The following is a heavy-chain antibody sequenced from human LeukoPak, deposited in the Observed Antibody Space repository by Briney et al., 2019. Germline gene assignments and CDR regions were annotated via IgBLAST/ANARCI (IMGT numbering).Heavy chain of an antibody. CDR3: ARGGYYDSSGYYY. V-gene: IGHV1-69*04. CDR2: IIPILGIA. J-gene: IGHJ4*02. CDR1: GGTFSSYA. Sequence: EASVKVSCKASGGTFSSYAISWVRQAPGQGLEWMGRIIPILGIANYAQKFQGRVTITADKSTSTAYMELSSLRSEDTAVYYYARGGYYDSSGYYYWGQGTLVTVSS. D-gene: IGHD3-22*01.